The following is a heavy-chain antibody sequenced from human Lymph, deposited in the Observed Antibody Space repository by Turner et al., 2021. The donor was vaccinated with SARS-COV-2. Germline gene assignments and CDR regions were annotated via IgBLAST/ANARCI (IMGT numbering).Heavy chain of an antibody. CDR2: MYSGGTT. D-gene: IGHD6-13*01. V-gene: IGHV3-53*01. CDR1: GIIVSRNY. CDR3: ARDLGTYGMDV. Sequence: VQLFVSGRGLIQPGGSLRLSSAASGIIVSRNYMNWVRQAPGKGLEWVSVMYSGGTTYYADSVKGRFTISRDNSKNTLYLQMNSLRVEDTAVYYCARDLGTYGMDVWGQGTTVTVSS. J-gene: IGHJ6*02.